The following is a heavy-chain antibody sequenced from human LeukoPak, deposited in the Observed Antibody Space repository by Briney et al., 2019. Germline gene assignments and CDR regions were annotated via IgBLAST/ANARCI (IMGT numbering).Heavy chain of an antibody. D-gene: IGHD1-14*01. Sequence: SQTLSLTCVISGDSVSSNSATWNWIRQSPSRGFEWLGRTYYRSKWSSDYAVSVKSRISIDPGTSKNQFSLHLNSVSPEDTAVYYCARAESLTGQNWFDPWGQGTLVTVSS. V-gene: IGHV6-1*01. CDR3: ARAESLTGQNWFDP. CDR1: GDSVSSNSAT. J-gene: IGHJ5*02. CDR2: TYYRSKWSS.